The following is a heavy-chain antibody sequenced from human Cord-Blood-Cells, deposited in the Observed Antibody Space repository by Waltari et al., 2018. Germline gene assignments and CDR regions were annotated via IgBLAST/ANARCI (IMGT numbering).Heavy chain of an antibody. CDR2: IYTSGST. CDR1: GGSIGSGSYY. J-gene: IGHJ4*02. D-gene: IGHD3-3*01. Sequence: QVQLQESGPGLVKPSQTLSLTCTVSGGSIGSGSYYWSWIRQPAGKGLEWIGYIYTSGSTNYNPSLKSRVTISVDTSKNQFSLKLSSVTAADTAVYYCARGAIFGVVIDYWGQGTLVTVSS. V-gene: IGHV4-61*09. CDR3: ARGAIFGVVIDY.